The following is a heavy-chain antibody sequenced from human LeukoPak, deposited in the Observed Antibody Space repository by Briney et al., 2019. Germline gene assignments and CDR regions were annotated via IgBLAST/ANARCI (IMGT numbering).Heavy chain of an antibody. CDR2: IRDDVNKK. CDR3: TRDPAATVIDYMDV. V-gene: IGHV3-30*02. Sequence: GGALRLSCTASGFIFNTYGIHWVRQAPGKGPEGGALIRDDVNKKYYADSVKGRFTISRDNFKNTVSLQLNGLGTEDAGVYYCTRDPAATVIDYMDVWGKGTTVTVSS. J-gene: IGHJ6*03. CDR1: GFIFNTYG. D-gene: IGHD4-17*01.